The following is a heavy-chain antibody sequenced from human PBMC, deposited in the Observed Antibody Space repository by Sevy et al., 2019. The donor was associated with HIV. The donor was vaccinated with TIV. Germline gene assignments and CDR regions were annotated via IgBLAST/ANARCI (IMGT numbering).Heavy chain of an antibody. J-gene: IGHJ4*02. CDR1: GYSFTSYW. D-gene: IGHD6-13*01. CDR2: IYPGDSDT. V-gene: IGHV5-51*01. CDR3: ARAPPIAAAGIYFDY. Sequence: GESLKISCKGSGYSFTSYWIGWVRQMPGKGLEWMGIIYPGDSDTRYSPSFQGQVTISADKSISTAYRQWSSLKASDTAMYYCARAPPIAAAGIYFDYWGQGTLVTVSS.